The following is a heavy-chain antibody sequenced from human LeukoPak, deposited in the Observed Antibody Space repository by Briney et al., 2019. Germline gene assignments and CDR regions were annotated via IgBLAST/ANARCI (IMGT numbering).Heavy chain of an antibody. D-gene: IGHD2-2*01. J-gene: IGHJ4*02. V-gene: IGHV3-48*01. CDR1: KFTFSSYG. CDR2: ISSEGDTL. CDR3: ARSPAALDY. Sequence: PGGSLRLSCAASKFTFSSYGMNWVRQAPGKGLEWVSHISSEGDTLYYTDSVKGRFTISRNNARNSLYLQMNSLRAEDTAVYYCARSPAALDYWGQGALVTVSS.